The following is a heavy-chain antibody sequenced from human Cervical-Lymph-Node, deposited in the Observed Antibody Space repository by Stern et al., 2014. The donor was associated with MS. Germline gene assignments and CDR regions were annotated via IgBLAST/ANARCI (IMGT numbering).Heavy chain of an antibody. V-gene: IGHV2-70*01. D-gene: IGHD1-1*01. J-gene: IGHJ6*02. CDR2: LAWAGDQ. CDR3: ARIRGQPRGYYGMDV. Sequence: QVTLRESGPALVKPTQTLTLTCTFSGFSLSTSGMCVSWIRQPPGKALEWLGILAWAGDQYYSTSLKTRLTISKDTSKNQVVLTVTNMDPVDTATYYCARIRGQPRGYYGMDVWGQGTTVTVSS. CDR1: GFSLSTSGMC.